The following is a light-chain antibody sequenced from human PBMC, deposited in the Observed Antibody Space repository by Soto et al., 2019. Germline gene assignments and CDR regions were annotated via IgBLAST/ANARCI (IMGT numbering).Light chain of an antibody. J-gene: IGKJ3*01. Sequence: EIVMTQSPATLSVSPGEGATLSCRASQSVGRDLAWYQQKPGQAPRLLIYGASTRATGIPARFTGSGSGTEFTLAINSLQSEGFAVYWCQQYNTWPPTFGPGTPVDIK. CDR2: GAS. V-gene: IGKV3-15*01. CDR1: QSVGRD. CDR3: QQYNTWPPT.